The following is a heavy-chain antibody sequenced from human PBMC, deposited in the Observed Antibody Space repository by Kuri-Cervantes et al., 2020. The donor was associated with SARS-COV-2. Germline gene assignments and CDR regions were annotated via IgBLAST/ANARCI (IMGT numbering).Heavy chain of an antibody. CDR3: ARDNWNYPSHDAFDI. CDR2: IIPIFGTA. CDR1: GGTFSSYA. J-gene: IGHJ3*02. D-gene: IGHD1-7*01. Sequence: SVKVSCKASGGTFSSYAISWVRQAPGQGLEWMGGIIPIFGTANYAQKFQGRVTITTDESTSTAYMELSSLRSEDTAVYYCARDNWNYPSHDAFDIWGQGTMVTGSS. V-gene: IGHV1-69*05.